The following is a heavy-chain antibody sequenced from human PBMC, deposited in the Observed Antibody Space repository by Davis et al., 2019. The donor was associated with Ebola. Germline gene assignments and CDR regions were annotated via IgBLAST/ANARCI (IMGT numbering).Heavy chain of an antibody. D-gene: IGHD3-3*01. V-gene: IGHV4-61*08. CDR2: IYYSGST. Sequence: SETLSLTCTVSGGSISSSDYYWGWIRQTPGKGLEWIGYIYYSGSTNYNPSLKSRVTISVDTSKNQFSLKLSSVTAADTAVYYCARESYYDFWSGNFDYWGQGTLVTVSS. CDR3: ARESYYDFWSGNFDY. CDR1: GGSISSSDYY. J-gene: IGHJ4*02.